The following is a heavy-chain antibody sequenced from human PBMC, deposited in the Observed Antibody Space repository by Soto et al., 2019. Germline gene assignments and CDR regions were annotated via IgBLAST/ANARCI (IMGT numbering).Heavy chain of an antibody. Sequence: PGESLKISCKGSGYNFNNYWINWVRQMPGKGLEWMGRIDPYDSYTNYSPSFQGHVTISVDTSISTAYLQWSSLKASDTAMYYCARSRRGAYSSGWYSPSGYYNYGIDVWGQGTKVTVSS. J-gene: IGHJ6*02. CDR2: IDPYDSYT. V-gene: IGHV5-10-1*01. CDR3: ARSRRGAYSSGWYSPSGYYNYGIDV. D-gene: IGHD6-19*01. CDR1: GYNFNNYW.